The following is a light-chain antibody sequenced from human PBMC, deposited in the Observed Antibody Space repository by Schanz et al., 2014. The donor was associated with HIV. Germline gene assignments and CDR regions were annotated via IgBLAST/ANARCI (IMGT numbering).Light chain of an antibody. CDR2: EVS. J-gene: IGLJ2*01. Sequence: QSALTQPPSASGSPGQSVTISCTGTRSDIGNYDFVSWYQQYPGKAPRLIIHEVSKRPSGVPARFSGSKSGNTASLTVSGLQADDEADYYCCSYAGSSTPVFGGGTKLTVL. CDR1: RSDIGNYDF. V-gene: IGLV2-8*01. CDR3: CSYAGSSTPV.